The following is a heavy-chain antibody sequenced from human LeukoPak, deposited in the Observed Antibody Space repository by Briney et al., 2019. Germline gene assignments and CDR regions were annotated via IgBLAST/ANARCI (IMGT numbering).Heavy chain of an antibody. D-gene: IGHD6-13*01. V-gene: IGHV3-23*01. CDR2: ISGSGGST. Sequence: SGGSLRLSCAASGFTFSSYSMNWVRQAPGKGLEWVSAISGSGGSTYYADSVKGRFTISRDNSKNTLYLQMNSLRAEDTAVYYCAKGGGYSSSWTATWGQGTLVTVSS. CDR1: GFTFSSYS. CDR3: AKGGGYSSSWTAT. J-gene: IGHJ4*02.